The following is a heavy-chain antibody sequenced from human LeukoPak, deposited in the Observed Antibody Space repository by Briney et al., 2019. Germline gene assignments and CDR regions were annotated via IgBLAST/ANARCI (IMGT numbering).Heavy chain of an antibody. Sequence: GGSLRLSCAASGFTFSSYAMSWVRQAPGKGLEWVSAISGSGGSTYYADSVKGRFTISRDNSKNTLYLQMNSLRAEDTAVYYCARDRVLWFGELLSAYFDYWGQGTLVTVSS. D-gene: IGHD3-10*01. V-gene: IGHV3-23*01. CDR1: GFTFSSYA. CDR3: ARDRVLWFGELLSAYFDY. CDR2: ISGSGGST. J-gene: IGHJ4*02.